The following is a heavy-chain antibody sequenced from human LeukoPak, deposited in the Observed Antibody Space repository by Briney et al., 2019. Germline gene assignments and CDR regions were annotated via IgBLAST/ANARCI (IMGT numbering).Heavy chain of an antibody. D-gene: IGHD1-1*01. CDR1: GGMVSTSA. Sequence: GSLGKVCCTPPGGMVSTSAISRVRQAPGHGLEWRGGIIPILGTANYAPKFQGRATITAEESTRTAYMELSSLRSEETALYYCARDGKGWNDGMDGMDVWGQGTTVTVPS. J-gene: IGHJ6*02. V-gene: IGHV1-69*01. CDR2: IIPILGTA. CDR3: ARDGKGWNDGMDGMDV.